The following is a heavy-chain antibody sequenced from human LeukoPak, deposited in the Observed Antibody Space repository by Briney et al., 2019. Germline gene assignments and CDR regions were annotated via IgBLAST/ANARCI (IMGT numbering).Heavy chain of an antibody. CDR1: GYTFTGYY. V-gene: IGHV1-2*02. Sequence: GASVKVSCKASGYTFTGYYMHWVRPAPGQGLAWMGWINPNSGGTNYAQKFQGRVTMTRDTSISTAYMELSRLRSDDTAVYYCARALRFLEWLSSFYYYGMDVWGQGTTVTVSS. CDR3: ARALRFLEWLSSFYYYGMDV. CDR2: INPNSGGT. D-gene: IGHD3-3*01. J-gene: IGHJ6*02.